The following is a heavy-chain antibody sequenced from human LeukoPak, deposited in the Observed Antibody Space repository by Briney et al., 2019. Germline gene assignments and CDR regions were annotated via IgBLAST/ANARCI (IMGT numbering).Heavy chain of an antibody. CDR1: GFTFGENA. J-gene: IGHJ6*03. CDR2: SRSRAHGGTT. V-gene: IGHV3-49*03. D-gene: IGHD3-22*01. Sequence: GGSLRLSCTAFGFTFGENAMIWFRQSPGKGLEWVSLSRSRAHGGTTEYAASVMGRFTMSRDDSKNIAYLQMNSLETEDTAVYYCSRVERSSVNNYYYYMAVWGKGTSVTVSS. CDR3: SRVERSSVNNYYYYMAV.